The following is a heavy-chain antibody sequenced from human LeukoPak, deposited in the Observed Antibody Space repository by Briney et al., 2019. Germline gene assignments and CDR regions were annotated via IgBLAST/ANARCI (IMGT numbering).Heavy chain of an antibody. Sequence: PGGSLRLSCAASGFTVSSNYMSWVRQAPGKGLEWVSVIYSGGSTYYADSVRGRFTISRENAKNSLYLQMNSLRAGDTAVYYCARGYGSGSDLIYGMDVWGQGTTVTVSS. J-gene: IGHJ6*02. CDR2: IYSGGST. V-gene: IGHV3-53*01. CDR1: GFTVSSNY. D-gene: IGHD3-10*01. CDR3: ARGYGSGSDLIYGMDV.